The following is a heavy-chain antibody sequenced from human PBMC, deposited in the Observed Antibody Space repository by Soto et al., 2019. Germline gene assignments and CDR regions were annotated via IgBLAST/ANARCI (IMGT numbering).Heavy chain of an antibody. D-gene: IGHD2-21*02. V-gene: IGHV1-18*04. CDR1: GYTFTSYG. CDR3: ARAGDAIQGYYYYGMDV. Sequence: ASVKFSCKASGYTFTSYGISWVRQAPGQGLEWMGWISAYNGNTNYAQKLQGRVTMTTDTSTSTAYMELRSLRSDDTAVYYCARAGDAIQGYYYYGMDVWGQGTTVTVSS. CDR2: ISAYNGNT. J-gene: IGHJ6*02.